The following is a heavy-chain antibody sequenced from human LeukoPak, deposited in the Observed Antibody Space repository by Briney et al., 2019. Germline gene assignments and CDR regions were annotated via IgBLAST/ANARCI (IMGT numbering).Heavy chain of an antibody. CDR3: ARQGYSYGHDY. V-gene: IGHV1-69*05. CDR1: GGTFSSYA. Sequence: SVKVSRKASGGTFSSYAISWVRQAPGQGLEWMGGIIPIFGTANYAQKFQGRVTITTDESTSTAYMELSSPRSEDTAVYYCARQGYSYGHDYWGQGTLVTVSS. D-gene: IGHD5-18*01. J-gene: IGHJ4*02. CDR2: IIPIFGTA.